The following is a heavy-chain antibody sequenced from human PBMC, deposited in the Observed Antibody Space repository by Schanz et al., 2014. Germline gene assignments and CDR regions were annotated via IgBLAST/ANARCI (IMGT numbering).Heavy chain of an antibody. Sequence: EVQLLESGGGLVQPGGSLRLSCAASGFTFSDHYMDWVRQAPGKGLEWVANIKQDGSAKNYVDSVKGRFTISRDNPKNSLYLQMNSLRAEDTAVYYCARDKGGYYPFDYWGQGTLVTVSS. CDR3: ARDKGGYYPFDY. V-gene: IGHV3-7*01. CDR2: IKQDGSAK. D-gene: IGHD3-3*01. CDR1: GFTFSDHY. J-gene: IGHJ4*02.